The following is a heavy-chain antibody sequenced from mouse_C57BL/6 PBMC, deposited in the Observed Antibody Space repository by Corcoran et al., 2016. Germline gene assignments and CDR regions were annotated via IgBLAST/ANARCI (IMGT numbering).Heavy chain of an antibody. CDR1: GYTFTTYG. CDR2: INTYSGVP. D-gene: IGHD1-1*01. V-gene: IGHV9-3*01. J-gene: IGHJ4*01. CDR3: ASSGHYYVSWAMDY. Sequence: QIQLVQSGPELKKPGETVKISCKASGYTFTTYGMSWVKQAQGKGLKWMGWINTYSGVPTYADDCKGRFAFSLETSASTAYLQINNLKNADTATYFCASSGHYYVSWAMDYWGQGTSVTVSS.